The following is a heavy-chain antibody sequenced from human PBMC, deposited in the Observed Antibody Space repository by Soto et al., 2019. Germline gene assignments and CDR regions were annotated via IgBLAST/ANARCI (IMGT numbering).Heavy chain of an antibody. D-gene: IGHD3-22*01. CDR3: AKVFWDYYDSSGYFDY. CDR1: GFTFSSYG. CDR2: ISYDGSNK. Sequence: QVQLVESGGGVVQPGRSLRLSCAASGFTFSSYGMHWVRQAPGKRLEWVAVISYDGSNKYYADSVKGRFTISRVNSKLTLYLQMNSLRAEDTAVYYCAKVFWDYYDSSGYFDYWGQGTLVTVSS. V-gene: IGHV3-30*18. J-gene: IGHJ4*02.